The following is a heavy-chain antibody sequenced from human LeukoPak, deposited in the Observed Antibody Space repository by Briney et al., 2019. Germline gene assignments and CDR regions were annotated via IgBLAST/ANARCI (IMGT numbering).Heavy chain of an antibody. D-gene: IGHD6-13*01. J-gene: IGHJ4*02. V-gene: IGHV3-11*03. CDR3: AKLFKAYSSSWIDY. CDR1: GFTFSDYY. CDR2: ISHSSGFT. Sequence: TGGSLRLSCAASGFTFSDYYMSWIRQAPGRGLEWVAYISHSSGFTNYADSVKGRFAISRDNAKNSLYLQMDSLTAEDTAIYYCAKLFKAYSSSWIDYWGQGNLVTVSS.